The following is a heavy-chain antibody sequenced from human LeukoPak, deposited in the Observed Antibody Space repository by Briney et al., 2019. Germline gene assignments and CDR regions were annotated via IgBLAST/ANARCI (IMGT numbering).Heavy chain of an antibody. J-gene: IGHJ4*02. CDR2: ISSSGSTI. CDR3: ARDLRGIAAAGHDY. CDR1: GFTFSSYK. V-gene: IGHV3-48*03. D-gene: IGHD6-13*01. Sequence: GGSLRLSCAGSGFTFSSYKMNWVRQAPGKGLEWVSYISSSGSTIYYADSVKGRFTISRDNAKNSLYLQMNSLRAEDTAVYYCARDLRGIAAAGHDYWGQGTLVTVSS.